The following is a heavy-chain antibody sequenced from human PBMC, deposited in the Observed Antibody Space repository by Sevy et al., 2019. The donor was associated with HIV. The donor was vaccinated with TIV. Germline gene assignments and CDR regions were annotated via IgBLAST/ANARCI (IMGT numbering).Heavy chain of an antibody. CDR1: GGTFSSYA. J-gene: IGHJ4*02. D-gene: IGHD5-12*01. CDR2: IIPIFGIA. Sequence: ASVKVSCKASGGTFSSYAISWVRQAPGQGLEWMGGIIPIFGIANYAQKFQGRVTITADESTSTAYMELSSLRSEDTAVYYCARGARGYSGYDSYYFDYWGQGTLVTVSS. V-gene: IGHV1-69*13. CDR3: ARGARGYSGYDSYYFDY.